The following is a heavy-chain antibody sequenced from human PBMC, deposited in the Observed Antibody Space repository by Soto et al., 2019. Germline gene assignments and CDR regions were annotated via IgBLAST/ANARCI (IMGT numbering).Heavy chain of an antibody. CDR3: ATIMGATWIYYFDN. V-gene: IGHV1-69*13. CDR1: GGAFSDYA. D-gene: IGHD1-26*01. Sequence: SVKVSCKASGGAFSDYAFSWVRQAPGQGLEWLGGIMPIFGTANYAQKFQGRVTITADESTSTAYMELSSLRSEDTAVYHCATIMGATWIYYFDNWGQGTLVTVSS. CDR2: IMPIFGTA. J-gene: IGHJ4*02.